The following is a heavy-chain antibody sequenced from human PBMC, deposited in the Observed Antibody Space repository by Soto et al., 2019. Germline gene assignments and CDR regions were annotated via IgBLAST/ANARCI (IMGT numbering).Heavy chain of an antibody. CDR3: AKDRVTPNYYYYYGMDV. CDR1: GFTFSSYG. J-gene: IGHJ6*02. CDR2: ISYDGSNK. V-gene: IGHV3-30*18. Sequence: GGSLRLSCAASGFTFSSYGMHWVRRAPGKGLEWVAVISYDGSNKYYADSVKGRFTNSRDNSKNTLYLQMNSLRAEDTAVYYCAKDRVTPNYYYYYGMDVWGQGTTVTVSS. D-gene: IGHD4-4*01.